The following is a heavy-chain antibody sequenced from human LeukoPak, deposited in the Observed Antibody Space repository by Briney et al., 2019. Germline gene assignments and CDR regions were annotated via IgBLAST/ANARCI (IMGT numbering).Heavy chain of an antibody. D-gene: IGHD6-13*01. J-gene: IGHJ3*02. CDR2: IYYSGST. CDR3: ARVVPVRAAAVNKESAFDI. V-gene: IGHV4-39*07. Sequence: PSETLSLTCTVSGGSISSSSYYWGWIRQPPGKGLEWIGSIYYSGSTYYNPSLKSRVTISVDTSKNQFSLKLSSVTAADTAVYYCARVVPVRAAAVNKESAFDIWGQGTMVTVSS. CDR1: GGSISSSSYY.